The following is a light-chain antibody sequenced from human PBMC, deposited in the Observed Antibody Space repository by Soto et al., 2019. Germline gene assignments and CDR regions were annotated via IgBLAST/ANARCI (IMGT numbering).Light chain of an antibody. V-gene: IGKV3-11*01. Sequence: EIVLTQSPATLSLSPGERATLSCRASQSVSSYLAWYQQKPGQAPRLLIYDASNRATGIPARFSGSGSGTEFTLTISSLEAEDFAVYYCQQRSNWPRTFGGGTKVEIK. J-gene: IGKJ4*01. CDR3: QQRSNWPRT. CDR2: DAS. CDR1: QSVSSY.